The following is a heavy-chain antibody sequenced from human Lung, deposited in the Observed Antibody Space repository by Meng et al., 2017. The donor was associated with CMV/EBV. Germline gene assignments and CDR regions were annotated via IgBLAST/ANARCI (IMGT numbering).Heavy chain of an antibody. Sequence: QAAVQESGPVLVKPSDTLSLTCTVFGGSISSYYWGWIRQPLGKGLEWIGYSSTSGSPNYNPSVKSRVTISEDTSTNQFSLKLSSVTAADTAVYYCAREEGIGGFDPWGQGTLVTVSS. CDR2: SSTSGSP. CDR1: GGSISSYY. V-gene: IGHV4-59*01. J-gene: IGHJ5*02. D-gene: IGHD3-10*01. CDR3: AREEGIGGFDP.